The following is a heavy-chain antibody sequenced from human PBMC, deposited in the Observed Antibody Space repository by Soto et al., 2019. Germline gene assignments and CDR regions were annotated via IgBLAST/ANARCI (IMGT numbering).Heavy chain of an antibody. V-gene: IGHV3-74*01. CDR3: ARDLRIWETYYYYGMDV. Sequence: GGSLRLSCASSGFTFSSYWMHWVRQAPGKGLVWVSRINSDGSSTSYADSVKGRFTISRDNAKNTLYLQMNSLRAGDTAVYYRARDLRIWETYYYYGMDVWGQGTTVTVSS. D-gene: IGHD1-26*01. CDR1: GFTFSSYW. CDR2: INSDGSST. J-gene: IGHJ6*02.